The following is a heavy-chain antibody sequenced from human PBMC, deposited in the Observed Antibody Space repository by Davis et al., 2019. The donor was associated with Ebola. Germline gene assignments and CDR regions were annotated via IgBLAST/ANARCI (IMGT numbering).Heavy chain of an antibody. CDR1: GGSFSGYY. CDR3: AREPYGSGKSDAFDI. J-gene: IGHJ3*02. CDR2: INHSGST. D-gene: IGHD3-10*01. Sequence: SETLPLTCAVYGGSFSGYYWSWIRQPPGKGLEWIGEINHSGSTNYNPSLKSRVTISVDTSKNQFSLKLSSVTAADTAVYYCAREPYGSGKSDAFDIWGQGTMVTVSS. V-gene: IGHV4-34*01.